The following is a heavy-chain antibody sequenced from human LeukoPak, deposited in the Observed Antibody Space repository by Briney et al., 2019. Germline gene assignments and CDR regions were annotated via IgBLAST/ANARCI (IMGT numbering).Heavy chain of an antibody. D-gene: IGHD6-13*01. J-gene: IGHJ4*02. V-gene: IGHV3-48*03. Sequence: GGSLRLSCAASGFTFSSYEMNWVRQATGKGLEWISYISSSSNTIYYADSVKGRFTISRDNAKNSLYLQMYSLRAEDTAVYYCARVGITAAGPLFDYWGRGTLVTASS. CDR3: ARVGITAAGPLFDY. CDR1: GFTFSSYE. CDR2: ISSSSNTI.